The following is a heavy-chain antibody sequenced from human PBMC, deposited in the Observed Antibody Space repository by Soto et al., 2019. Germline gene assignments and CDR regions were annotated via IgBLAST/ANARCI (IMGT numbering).Heavy chain of an antibody. CDR3: ARDGDYVGGLDS. V-gene: IGHV3-33*01. D-gene: IGHD4-17*01. Sequence: QVQLVESGGGVVQPGRSLRLSCAASGFTFSSYGMHWVRQAPGKGLEWVAVIWYDGSNKYYADSVKGRFTISRDNSKNTLYLQMNSLRAEDTAVYYCARDGDYVGGLDSWGQGTLVTVSS. J-gene: IGHJ5*01. CDR2: IWYDGSNK. CDR1: GFTFSSYG.